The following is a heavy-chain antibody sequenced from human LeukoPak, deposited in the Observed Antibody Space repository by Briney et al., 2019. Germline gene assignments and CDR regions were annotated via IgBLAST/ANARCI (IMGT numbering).Heavy chain of an antibody. Sequence: SVKVSRKASGGTFSSYAISWVRQAPGQGLEWMGGIIPIFGTANYAQKFQGRVTITADESTSTAYMELSSLRSEDTAVYYCARGLEQWLVRNYYYYGMDVWGQGTTVTVSS. J-gene: IGHJ6*02. CDR2: IIPIFGTA. V-gene: IGHV1-69*13. CDR1: GGTFSSYA. CDR3: ARGLEQWLVRNYYYYGMDV. D-gene: IGHD6-19*01.